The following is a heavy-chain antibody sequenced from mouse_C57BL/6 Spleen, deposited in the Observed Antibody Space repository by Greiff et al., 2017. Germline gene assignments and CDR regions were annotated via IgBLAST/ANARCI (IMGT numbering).Heavy chain of an antibody. CDR1: GYTFTSYW. J-gene: IGHJ2*01. V-gene: IGHV1-53*01. CDR2: INPSNGGT. D-gene: IGHD3-2*02. Sequence: QVQLQQPGTELVKPGASVKLSCKASGYTFTSYWMHWVKQRPGQGLEWIGNINPSNGGTNYNEKFKSKATLTVDKSSSTAYMQLSSLTSEDSAVXYCARYSSGLRGVDYWGQGTTLTVSS. CDR3: ARYSSGLRGVDY.